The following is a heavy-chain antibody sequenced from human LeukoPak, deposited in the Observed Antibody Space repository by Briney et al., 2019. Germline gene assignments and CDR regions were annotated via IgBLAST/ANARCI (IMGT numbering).Heavy chain of an antibody. Sequence: GGSLRLSCAASGFTFSSYAMHWVRQAPGKGLEWVAVISYDGSNKYYADSVKGRFTISRDNSKNTLYLQMNSLRAEDTAVYYCAKEIYYYDSSGYQVDYWGQGTLVTVSS. CDR2: ISYDGSNK. CDR3: AKEIYYYDSSGYQVDY. J-gene: IGHJ4*02. D-gene: IGHD3-22*01. V-gene: IGHV3-30*04. CDR1: GFTFSSYA.